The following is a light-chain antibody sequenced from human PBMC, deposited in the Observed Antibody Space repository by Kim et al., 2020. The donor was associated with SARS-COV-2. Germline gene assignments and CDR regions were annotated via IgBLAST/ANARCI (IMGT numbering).Light chain of an antibody. Sequence: RSASVGDRITITCRASQNINNVLDWYQKKPGRSPKLLIYGASSLQSGVPTRFTGRGSGTEFSLTISSLQPDDFATYYCQQYFSLSTFGQGTKLEI. V-gene: IGKV1-5*03. CDR1: QNINNV. CDR2: GAS. J-gene: IGKJ2*01. CDR3: QQYFSLST.